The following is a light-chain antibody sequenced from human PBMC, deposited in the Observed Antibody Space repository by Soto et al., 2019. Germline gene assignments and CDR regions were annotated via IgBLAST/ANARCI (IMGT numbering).Light chain of an antibody. V-gene: IGLV1-40*01. Sequence: QSVLTQPPSVSGAPGQRVTISCTESSSNIGAGYDVHWYQQLPGTAPKLLIYGNSNRPSGVPDRFSGSKSGTSASLAITGLQAEXXXDYYCQSYDSSLSGWVFGGGTKLTVL. J-gene: IGLJ3*02. CDR2: GNS. CDR3: QSYDSSLSGWV. CDR1: SSNIGAGYD.